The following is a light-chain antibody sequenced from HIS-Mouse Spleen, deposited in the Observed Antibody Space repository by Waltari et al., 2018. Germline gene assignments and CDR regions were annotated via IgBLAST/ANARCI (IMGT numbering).Light chain of an antibody. CDR3: SSYTSSSTF. CDR2: EVS. J-gene: IGLJ1*01. Sequence: QSALTQPASVSGSPGQSIPISCTGTSRHVGGSNYVSWDQQHPGKAPKLMIYEVSNRPSGVSNRFSGSKSGNTASLTISGLQAEDEADYYCSSYTSSSTFFGTGTKVTVL. CDR1: SRHVGGSNY. V-gene: IGLV2-14*01.